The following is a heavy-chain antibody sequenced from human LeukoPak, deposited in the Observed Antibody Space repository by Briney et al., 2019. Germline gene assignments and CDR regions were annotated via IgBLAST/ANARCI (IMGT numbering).Heavy chain of an antibody. Sequence: GGSLRLSCAASGFTFRSYWMSWVRQAPGKGLEWVSYISSSSSTIYYADSVKGRFTISRDNAKNSLYLQMNSLRAEDTAVYYCARDIVGATTWFDPWGQGTLVTVSS. CDR1: GFTFRSYW. D-gene: IGHD1-26*01. CDR3: ARDIVGATTWFDP. J-gene: IGHJ5*02. CDR2: ISSSSSTI. V-gene: IGHV3-48*01.